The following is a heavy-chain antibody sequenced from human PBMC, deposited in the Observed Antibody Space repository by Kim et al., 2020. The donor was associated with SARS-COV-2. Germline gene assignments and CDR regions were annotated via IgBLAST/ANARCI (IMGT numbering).Heavy chain of an antibody. CDR2: ISGSGDST. CDR1: GFTFSNYA. CDR3: ARRGGFYY. J-gene: IGHJ4*02. D-gene: IGHD3-10*01. V-gene: IGHV3-23*01. Sequence: GGSLRLSCAASGFTFSNYAMSWVRQAPGKGLEWVSDISGSGDSTNYADSVKGRFTISRDNSKNTLYLQMNSLRAEETAVYYCARRGGFYYWGQGTLVTVS.